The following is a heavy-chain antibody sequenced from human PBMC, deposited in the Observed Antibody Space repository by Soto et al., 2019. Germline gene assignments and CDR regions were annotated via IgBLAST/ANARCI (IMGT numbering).Heavy chain of an antibody. CDR1: GGSFSGYY. CDR2: INHSGST. CDR3: ARGWVHIAAAGYNWFDP. Sequence: QVQLQQWGAGLLKPSETLSLTCAVYGGSFSGYYWSWIRQPPGKGLEWIGEINHSGSTNYNPSLKSRVTISVDTSTNQFSLKLSSVTAADTAVYYCARGWVHIAAAGYNWFDPWGQGTLVTVSS. V-gene: IGHV4-34*01. D-gene: IGHD6-13*01. J-gene: IGHJ5*02.